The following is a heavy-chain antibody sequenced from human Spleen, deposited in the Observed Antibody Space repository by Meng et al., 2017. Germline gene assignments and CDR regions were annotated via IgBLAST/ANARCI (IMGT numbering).Heavy chain of an antibody. CDR3: ARGDPFCSGGSCQTYYYYGMDV. CDR2: IIPMIGTA. V-gene: IGHV1-69*13. D-gene: IGHD2-15*01. J-gene: IGHJ6*02. CDR1: GGIFRSYA. Sequence: SVKVSCKASGGIFRSYAINWFRQAPGQGLEWMGGIIPMIGTAHYTQKFQGRVTITADESTSTAYMELRSLRSDDTAVYYCARGDPFCSGGSCQTYYYYGMDVWGQGTTVTVSS.